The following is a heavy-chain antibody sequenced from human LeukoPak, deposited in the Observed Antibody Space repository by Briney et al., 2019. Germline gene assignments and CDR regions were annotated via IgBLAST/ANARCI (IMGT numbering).Heavy chain of an antibody. J-gene: IGHJ3*02. Sequence: SETLSLTCTVSGGSISSGGYYWSWIRQHPGKGLEWIGYIYYSGSTYYNPSLRSRVTISVDTSKNQFSLNLSSVTAADTAVYFSARRRVVVASTDGASGAFDIWGQGAMVTVSS. CDR3: ARRRVVVASTDGASGAFDI. CDR1: GGSISSGGYY. D-gene: IGHD2-15*01. CDR2: IYYSGST. V-gene: IGHV4-31*03.